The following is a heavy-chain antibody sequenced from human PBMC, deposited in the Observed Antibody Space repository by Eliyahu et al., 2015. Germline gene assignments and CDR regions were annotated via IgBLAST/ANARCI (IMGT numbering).Heavy chain of an antibody. V-gene: IGHV4-59*01. J-gene: IGHJ4*02. CDR3: ASSSVAASYYFDS. D-gene: IGHD6-19*01. Sequence: QVQLQESGPGLVKPSETLSLTCTVSGDSSNSYYWTWIRQPPGKGLEWIGYIYYTGITNYNPPLKSRVAISVDKSKNSFSLELSSVTAADTAMYYCASSSVAASYYFDSWGQGTLVTVSS. CDR2: IYYTGIT. CDR1: GDSSNSYY.